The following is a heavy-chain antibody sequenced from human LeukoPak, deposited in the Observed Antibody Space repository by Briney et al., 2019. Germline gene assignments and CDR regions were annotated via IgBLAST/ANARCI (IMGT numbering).Heavy chain of an antibody. J-gene: IGHJ4*02. V-gene: IGHV3-30*02. CDR1: GFIFSSSG. CDR3: AKDRSGSYSQGLDY. CDR2: IRYDGSNK. D-gene: IGHD1-26*01. Sequence: GGSLRLSCAASGFIFSSSGMHWVRQAPGKGLEWVAFIRYDGSNKYYADSVKGRFTISRDNSKNTLYLQMNSLRAEDTAVYYCAKDRSGSYSQGLDYWGQGTLVTVSS.